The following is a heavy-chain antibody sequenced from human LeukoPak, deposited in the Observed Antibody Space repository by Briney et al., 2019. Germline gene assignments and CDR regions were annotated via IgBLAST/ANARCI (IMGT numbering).Heavy chain of an antibody. Sequence: PSETLSLTCAVYGGSLSGYYWSWIRQPPGKGLEWIGEINHSGSTNYNPSLKSRVTISVDTSKNQFSLKLSSVTAADTAVYYCARPYYYDSSGYYYVGNAFDIWGQGTMVTVSS. CDR3: ARPYYYDSSGYYYVGNAFDI. CDR1: GGSLSGYY. CDR2: INHSGST. V-gene: IGHV4-34*01. D-gene: IGHD3-22*01. J-gene: IGHJ3*02.